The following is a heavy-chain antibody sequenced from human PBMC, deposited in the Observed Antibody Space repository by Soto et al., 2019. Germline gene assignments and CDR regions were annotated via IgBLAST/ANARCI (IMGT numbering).Heavy chain of an antibody. J-gene: IGHJ4*02. CDR1: GYTFTSYG. D-gene: IGHD1-26*01. CDR2: ISAYNGNT. CDR3: ARDLIVGATPPYYFDY. Sequence: QVQLVQSGAEVKKPGASVKVSCKASGYTFTSYGISWVRQSPGQGLEWMGWISAYNGNTNYARKLQGRVTMTTDTPTSTAYMELRSLRSDNTAVYYCARDLIVGATPPYYFDYWGQGTLVTVSS. V-gene: IGHV1-18*01.